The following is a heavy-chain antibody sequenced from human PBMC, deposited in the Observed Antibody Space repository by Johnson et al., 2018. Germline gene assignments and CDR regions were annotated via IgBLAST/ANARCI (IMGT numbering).Heavy chain of an antibody. V-gene: IGHV3-9*01. Sequence: EVQLVESGGGLVQPGRYLRLSCAASGFTFDDYAMHWVRQAPGKGLEWVSGISWNSGSIGYADSVKGRFTISRDNAKNSLYLQMNSLRAEDTAVYYCARVARFWPQYYYYMDVWGKGTTVTVSS. CDR2: ISWNSGSI. D-gene: IGHD3-3*01. CDR1: GFTFDDYA. CDR3: ARVARFWPQYYYYMDV. J-gene: IGHJ6*03.